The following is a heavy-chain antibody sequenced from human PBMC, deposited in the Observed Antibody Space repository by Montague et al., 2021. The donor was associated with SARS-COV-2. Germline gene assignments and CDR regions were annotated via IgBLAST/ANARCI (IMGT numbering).Heavy chain of an antibody. Sequence: SLRLSCEAFGFPFNTYTMTWVRQAPGKGLEWVSSIFGSGAGKYYSYSVQGRFTISRDNSKNTLYLQLHSLRAEDTAVYYCAKNGGSGSLVYWHFDLWGRGTPVAVSS. J-gene: IGHJ2*01. CDR1: GFPFNTYT. D-gene: IGHD2-8*01. CDR2: IFGSGAGK. CDR3: AKNGGSGSLVYWHFDL. V-gene: IGHV3-23*01.